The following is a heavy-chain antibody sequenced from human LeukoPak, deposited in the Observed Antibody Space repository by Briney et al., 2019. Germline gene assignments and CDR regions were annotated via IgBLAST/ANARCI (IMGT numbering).Heavy chain of an antibody. Sequence: PSETLSLTCTVSGGSISSYYWSWIRQPPGKGLEWIGYIYYSGSTNYNPSLKSRVTISVDTSKNQFSLKLSSVTAADTAVYYCARVDWNYRYYYYFYMDVWGKGTTVTVSS. V-gene: IGHV4-59*08. D-gene: IGHD1-7*01. CDR2: IYYSGST. CDR1: GGSISSYY. J-gene: IGHJ6*03. CDR3: ARVDWNYRYYYYFYMDV.